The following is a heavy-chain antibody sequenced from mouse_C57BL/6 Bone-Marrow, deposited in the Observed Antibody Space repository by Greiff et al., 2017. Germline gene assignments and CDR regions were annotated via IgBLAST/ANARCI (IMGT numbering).Heavy chain of an antibody. CDR1: GFSLTSYG. J-gene: IGHJ1*03. Sequence: VKLLESGPGLVAPSQSLSITCTVSGFSLTSYGVHWVRQPPGKGLEWLVVIWSDGSTTYNSALKSRLSISKDNSKSQVFLKMNSLQTDDTAMYYCARHPLDGYWYFDVWGTGTTVTVSS. CDR2: IWSDGST. V-gene: IGHV2-6-1*01. CDR3: ARHPLDGYWYFDV.